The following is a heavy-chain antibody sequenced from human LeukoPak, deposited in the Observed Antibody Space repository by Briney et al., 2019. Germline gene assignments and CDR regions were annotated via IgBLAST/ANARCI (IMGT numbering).Heavy chain of an antibody. CDR2: ISSSSSYT. D-gene: IGHD3-10*01. Sequence: GGSLRLSCAASGFTFSDYYMSWIRQAPGKGLEWVSYISSSSSYTNYADSVKGRFTIPRDNAKNSLYLQMNSLRAEDTAVYYCARDRTRAPMVRGADYYYGMDVWGQGTTVTVSS. CDR1: GFTFSDYY. J-gene: IGHJ6*02. CDR3: ARDRTRAPMVRGADYYYGMDV. V-gene: IGHV3-11*06.